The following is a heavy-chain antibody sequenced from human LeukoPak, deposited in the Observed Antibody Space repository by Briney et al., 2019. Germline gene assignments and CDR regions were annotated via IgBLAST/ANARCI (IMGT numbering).Heavy chain of an antibody. J-gene: IGHJ4*02. CDR2: ISGAGGST. CDR3: AKNYCSSTSCHIDY. CDR1: GFTFTDYA. V-gene: IGHV3-23*01. Sequence: GGSLRLSCAGSGFTFTDYAMTWVRQAPGMGLEWVSAISGAGGSTYYADSVKGRFTISRDNSKNTLYLQMNSLRAEDTALYYCAKNYCSSTSCHIDYWGQGTLVTVSS. D-gene: IGHD2-2*01.